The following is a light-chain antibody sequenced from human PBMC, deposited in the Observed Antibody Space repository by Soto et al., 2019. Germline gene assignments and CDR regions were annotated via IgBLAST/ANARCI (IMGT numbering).Light chain of an antibody. CDR3: QQFKNYPIT. V-gene: IGKV1-12*01. CDR2: GSS. Sequence: DIQMTQSPSSVSASVGDSVTITCRASQGVSDWVAWYQQKPGEAPKLLIYGSSSLLSGVPSRFSGTRSGTDFTLTISSLQPEDFAVYFCQQFKNYPITFGQGTRLEIK. J-gene: IGKJ5*01. CDR1: QGVSDW.